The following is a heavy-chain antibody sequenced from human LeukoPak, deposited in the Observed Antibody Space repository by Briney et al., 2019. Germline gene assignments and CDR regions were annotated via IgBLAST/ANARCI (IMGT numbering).Heavy chain of an antibody. CDR3: ARGGGIKPYYFDY. J-gene: IGHJ4*02. D-gene: IGHD1-14*01. CDR2: IYHSGST. CDR1: GGSISSXGXX. V-gene: IGHV4-30-2*01. Sequence: XAXSGGSISSXGXXWSWXXQPPXXXLXXXGYIYHSGSTYYNPSLKSRVTISVDRSKNQFSLKLSSVTAADTAVYYCARGGGIKPYYFDYWGQGTLVTVTS.